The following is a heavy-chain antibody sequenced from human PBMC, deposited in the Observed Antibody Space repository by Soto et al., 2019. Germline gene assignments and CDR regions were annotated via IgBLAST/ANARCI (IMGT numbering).Heavy chain of an antibody. CDR1: GFTFEDYA. CDR3: AKARFYFDSRPVDS. CDR2: INADGSDT. Sequence: EVQLVESGGGVVHPGGFLRLSCSASGFTFEDYAVHWVRQSLGKGPEWISLINADGSDTYYADSVKGRFTISRDNRKDSFYLQMNSLRLEDTAIYYCAKARFYFDSRPVDSWGQGTLVTVTS. V-gene: IGHV3-43*02. D-gene: IGHD3-22*01. J-gene: IGHJ4*02.